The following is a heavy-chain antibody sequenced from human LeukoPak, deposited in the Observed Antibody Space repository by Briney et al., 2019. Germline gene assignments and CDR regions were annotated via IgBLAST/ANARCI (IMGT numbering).Heavy chain of an antibody. V-gene: IGHV3-15*01. CDR3: TTDGGY. Sequence: GGSLRLSCATSGFPFSSFWMSWVRQAPGKGLEWVGRIKSSGDGGTTDYTAPVKGRFTISRDDSRNTVFLQMNTLKTEDTAVYYCTTDGGYWGQGTLVTVSS. CDR2: IKSSGDGGTT. J-gene: IGHJ4*02. D-gene: IGHD2-15*01. CDR1: GFPFSSFW.